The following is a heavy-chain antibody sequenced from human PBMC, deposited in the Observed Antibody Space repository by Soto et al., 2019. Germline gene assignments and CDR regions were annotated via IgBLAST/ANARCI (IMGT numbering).Heavy chain of an antibody. CDR3: ARLGGPFIVGATAFDI. Sequence: ASVKVSCKASGYTFTSYAMHWVRRAPGQRLAWMGWINAGNGNTKYSQKFQGRVTITRDTSASTAYMELSSLRSEDTAVYCCARLGGPFIVGATAFDIWGQGTMVTVSS. CDR2: INAGNGNT. J-gene: IGHJ3*02. CDR1: GYTFTSYA. D-gene: IGHD1-26*01. V-gene: IGHV1-3*01.